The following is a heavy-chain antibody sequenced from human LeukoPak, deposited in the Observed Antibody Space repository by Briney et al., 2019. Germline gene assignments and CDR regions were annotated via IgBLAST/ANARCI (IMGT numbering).Heavy chain of an antibody. V-gene: IGHV1-46*01. Sequence: ASVKVSCKASGYTFTNYYIHWVRQAPGQGLEWMGIINPSGGSTTYAQKFQGRVTMTEDTSTDTAYMELSSLRSEDTAVYYCASPLSIAVAGRFDYWGQGTLVTVSS. CDR1: GYTFTNYY. J-gene: IGHJ4*02. CDR3: ASPLSIAVAGRFDY. CDR2: INPSGGST. D-gene: IGHD6-19*01.